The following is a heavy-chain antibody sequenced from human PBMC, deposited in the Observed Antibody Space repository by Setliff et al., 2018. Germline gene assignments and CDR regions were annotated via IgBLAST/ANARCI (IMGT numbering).Heavy chain of an antibody. CDR1: GYTFTSYD. Sequence: ASVKVSCKASGYTFTSYDINWVRQATGQGLEWMGWMNPNSGNTGYAQKFQGRVTITADESTSTAYMELSSLRSEDTAVYYCASPRGAVAGTLDAFDIWGQGTMVTVSS. D-gene: IGHD6-19*01. J-gene: IGHJ3*02. V-gene: IGHV1-8*01. CDR2: MNPNSGNT. CDR3: ASPRGAVAGTLDAFDI.